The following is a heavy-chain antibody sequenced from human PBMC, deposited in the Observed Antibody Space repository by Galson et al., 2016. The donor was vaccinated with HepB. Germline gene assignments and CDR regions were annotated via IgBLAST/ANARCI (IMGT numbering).Heavy chain of an antibody. CDR2: ISNDGLNQ. Sequence: SLRLSCAASGFNFSNYIIHWVRQTPGKGLEWVAVISNDGLNQYYADSVKGRFTTSRDNSKNTVYLQMNSLRAADTAVYYCARDGRSEDFNMDVWGKGTTVTVS. J-gene: IGHJ6*03. D-gene: IGHD3-3*01. V-gene: IGHV3-30*03. CDR3: ARDGRSEDFNMDV. CDR1: GFNFSNYI.